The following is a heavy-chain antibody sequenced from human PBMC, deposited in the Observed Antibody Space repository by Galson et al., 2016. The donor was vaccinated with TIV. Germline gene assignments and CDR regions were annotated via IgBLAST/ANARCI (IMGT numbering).Heavy chain of an antibody. CDR3: VKEPFSTVLYGFDN. CDR2: ITSSGGST. CDR1: GFNFRNYA. Sequence: SLRLSCAASGFNFRNYAMDWVRQPPGKGLEWVSGITSSGGSTDYGVSVKGRFIVSRDNSKNTLYLQLNSLRADDTAVYYCVKEPFSTVLYGFDNWGQGTMVTVSS. D-gene: IGHD2/OR15-2a*01. V-gene: IGHV3-23*01. J-gene: IGHJ3*02.